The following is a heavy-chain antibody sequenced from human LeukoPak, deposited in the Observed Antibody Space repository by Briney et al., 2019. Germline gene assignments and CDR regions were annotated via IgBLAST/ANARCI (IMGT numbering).Heavy chain of an antibody. J-gene: IGHJ3*01. V-gene: IGHV4-4*07. CDR3: AREPYYYDSSGYYLPS. CDR2: IYTSGST. CDR1: GGSISSYY. Sequence: SETLSLTCTVSGGSISSYYWSWIRQPAGKGLEWIGRIYTSGSTNYNPSLKSRVTISVDTSKNQFSLKLSSVTAADTAVYYCAREPYYYDSSGYYLPSWGQGTMVTVSS. D-gene: IGHD3-22*01.